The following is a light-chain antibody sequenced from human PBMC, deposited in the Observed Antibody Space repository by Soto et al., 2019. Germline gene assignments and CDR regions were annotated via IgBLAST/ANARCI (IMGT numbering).Light chain of an antibody. V-gene: IGLV1-40*01. Sequence: QSVLTQPPSVSGAPGQRVTISCTGSSSNIGAGYDVHWYQQLPGTAPKLLIYANNNRPAGVPDRFSASKSGTSASLAITGLQAEDEADYYCQSYDTSPSGYVFXTGTKVTVL. CDR3: QSYDTSPSGYV. CDR2: ANN. CDR1: SSNIGAGYD. J-gene: IGLJ1*01.